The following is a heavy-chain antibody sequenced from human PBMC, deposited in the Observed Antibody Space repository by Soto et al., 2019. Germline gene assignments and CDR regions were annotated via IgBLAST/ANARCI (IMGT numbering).Heavy chain of an antibody. CDR3: ASNYYDSSGHPSDAFDI. CDR2: INTDGSAT. Sequence: PGGSLRLSCAASGFTFSSDWLHWVRQAPGEGLVWVSRINTDGSATGYADSVKGRFTISRDNAKNSLYLQMNSLRAEDTAVYYCASNYYDSSGHPSDAFDIWGQGTMVTVSS. D-gene: IGHD3-22*01. CDR1: GFTFSSDW. J-gene: IGHJ3*02. V-gene: IGHV3-74*01.